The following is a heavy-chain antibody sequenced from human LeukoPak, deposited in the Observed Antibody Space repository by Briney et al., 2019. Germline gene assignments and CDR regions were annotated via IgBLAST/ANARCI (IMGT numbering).Heavy chain of an antibody. Sequence: GGSLRLSCAASGFTFSSYAMSWVRQAPGKGLEWVSAISGSGGSTYYADSVKGRFTISRDNSKNTLYLQMNSLRAEDTAVYYCAKDPDIAARHSYYYHYGMDVWGQGTTVTVSS. CDR2: ISGSGGST. J-gene: IGHJ6*02. V-gene: IGHV3-23*01. D-gene: IGHD6-6*01. CDR3: AKDPDIAARHSYYYHYGMDV. CDR1: GFTFSSYA.